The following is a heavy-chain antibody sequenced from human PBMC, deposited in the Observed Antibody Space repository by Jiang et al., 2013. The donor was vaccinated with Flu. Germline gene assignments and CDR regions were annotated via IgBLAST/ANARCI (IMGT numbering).Heavy chain of an antibody. Sequence: VQLLESGGGVVQPGRSLRLSCAASGFTFSSYGMHWVRQAPGKGLEWVAVISYDGSNKYYADSVKGRFTISRDNSKNTLYLQMNSLRAEDTAVYYCAKDHYVLGSYSTPDYFDYWGQGTLVTVSS. D-gene: IGHD1-26*01. CDR2: ISYDGSNK. CDR3: AKDHYVLGSYSTPDYFDY. CDR1: GFTFSSYG. V-gene: IGHV3-30*18. J-gene: IGHJ4*02.